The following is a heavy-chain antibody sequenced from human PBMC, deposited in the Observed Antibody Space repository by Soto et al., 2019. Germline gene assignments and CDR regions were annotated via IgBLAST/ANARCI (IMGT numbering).Heavy chain of an antibody. V-gene: IGHV3-30-3*01. CDR2: ISYDGSNK. CDR3: ARDWMVAAKDSDYYGMDV. D-gene: IGHD2-15*01. CDR1: GFTFSSYA. Sequence: GGSLRLSCAASGFTFSSYAMHWVRQAPGKGLEWVAVISYDGSNKYYADSVKGRLTISRDNSKNTLYLQMNSLRAEDTAVYYCARDWMVAAKDSDYYGMDVWGQGTTVTVSS. J-gene: IGHJ6*02.